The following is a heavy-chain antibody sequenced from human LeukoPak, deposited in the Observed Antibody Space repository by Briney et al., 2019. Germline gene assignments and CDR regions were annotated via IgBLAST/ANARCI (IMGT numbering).Heavy chain of an antibody. CDR3: ARGGGYCGGDCYGIDY. CDR2: ISSSSSTI. V-gene: IGHV3-48*04. Sequence: GGSLRLSCAASGFTLSSYSMNWVRQAPGKGLEWVSYISSSSSTIYYADSVKGRFTISRDNAKNSLYLQMNSLRAEDTAVYYCARGGGYCGGDCYGIDYWGQGTLVTVSS. D-gene: IGHD2-21*01. J-gene: IGHJ4*02. CDR1: GFTLSSYS.